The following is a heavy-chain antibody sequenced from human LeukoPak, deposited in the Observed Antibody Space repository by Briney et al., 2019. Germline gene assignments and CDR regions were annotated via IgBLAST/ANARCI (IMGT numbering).Heavy chain of an antibody. D-gene: IGHD2-2*01. V-gene: IGHV3-11*04. J-gene: IGHJ1*01. CDR1: GFTFSDYY. Sequence: PGGSLRLSCAASGFTFSDYYMSWIRQAPGKGLEWVSYISSSGSTIYYADSVKGRFTISRDNSKNTLYLQMNSLRAEDTAVYYCAKDLRGYCSSTSCPIQHWGQGTLVTVSS. CDR2: ISSSGSTI. CDR3: AKDLRGYCSSTSCPIQH.